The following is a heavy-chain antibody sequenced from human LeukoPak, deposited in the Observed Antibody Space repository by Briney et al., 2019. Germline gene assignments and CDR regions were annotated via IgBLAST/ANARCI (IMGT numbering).Heavy chain of an antibody. CDR3: AKDGTRGYSYSTMYYYYMDV. CDR1: GVTFCSYG. J-gene: IGHJ6*03. D-gene: IGHD5-18*01. CDR2: IRYDGSNK. V-gene: IGHV3-30*02. Sequence: GGSLRLSCAASGVTFCSYGMHWVRQAPGKGLEWVAFIRYDGSNKYYADSVKGRFTISRDNSKNTLYLQMNSLRAEDTAVYYCAKDGTRGYSYSTMYYYYMDVWGKGTTVTFSS.